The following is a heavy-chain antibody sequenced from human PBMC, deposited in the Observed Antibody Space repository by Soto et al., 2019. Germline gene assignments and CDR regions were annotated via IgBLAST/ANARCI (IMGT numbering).Heavy chain of an antibody. J-gene: IGHJ5*02. CDR1: GFTFSSYS. V-gene: IGHV3-48*01. D-gene: IGHD4-17*01. CDR2: ISSSSSTI. Sequence: EVQLVESGGGLVQPGGSLRLSCAASGFTFSSYSMNWVRQAPGKGLEWGSYISSSSSTIYYADSVKGRITISRDNAKKSLYLQLNSLRAEDTAVYDCARKGGDLNWFDPWGQGTLVTVSS. CDR3: ARKGGDLNWFDP.